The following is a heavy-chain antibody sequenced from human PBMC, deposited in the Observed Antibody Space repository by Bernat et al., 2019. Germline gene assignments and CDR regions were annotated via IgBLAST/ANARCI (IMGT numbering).Heavy chain of an antibody. CDR1: GGSINGYY. V-gene: IGHV4-59*12. J-gene: IGHJ1*01. D-gene: IGHD3-16*01. CDR3: AKGGSVYAVALV. CDR2: IHSSGTT. Sequence: QVQLQESGPGLVKPSETLSLTRTVSGGSINGYYWNWIRRPPDKGLEWIGYIHSSGTTKYNPSLESRVTISVDTSKNQFSLELTSVTAADTAVYYCAKGGSVYAVALVWGLGTLVTVSS.